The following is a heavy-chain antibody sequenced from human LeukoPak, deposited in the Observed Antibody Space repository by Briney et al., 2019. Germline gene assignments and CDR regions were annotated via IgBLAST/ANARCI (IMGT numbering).Heavy chain of an antibody. CDR1: GFTVSSNY. CDR3: RFGSGRYSFDF. J-gene: IGHJ4*02. CDR2: INSGGST. V-gene: IGHV3-53*01. D-gene: IGHD3-10*01. Sequence: GGSLRLSCAASGFTVSSNYMSWVRQAPGKGLEWVSVINSGGSTYYADSVKGRFTISRDNAKNSMFLQMNSLRAEDTAVYYCRFGSGRYSFDFWGQGTLVTVSS.